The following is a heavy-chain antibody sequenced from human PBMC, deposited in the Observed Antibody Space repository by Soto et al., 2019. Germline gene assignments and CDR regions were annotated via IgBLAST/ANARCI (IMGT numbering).Heavy chain of an antibody. CDR3: ARAAIAYCSSTSCYDNYYYGMDV. CDR2: ISAYNGNT. J-gene: IGHJ6*02. V-gene: IGHV1-18*04. D-gene: IGHD2-2*01. CDR1: GYTFTSYG. Sequence: ASVKVSCKASGYTFTSYGISWVRQAPGQGLEWMGWISAYNGNTNYAQKLQGRVTITADESTSTAYMELSSLRSEDTAVYYCARAAIAYCSSTSCYDNYYYGMDVWGQGTTVTVSS.